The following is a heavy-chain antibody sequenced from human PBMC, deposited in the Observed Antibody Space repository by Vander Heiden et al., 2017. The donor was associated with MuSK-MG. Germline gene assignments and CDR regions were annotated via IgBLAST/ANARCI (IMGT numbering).Heavy chain of an antibody. CDR2: IDSDGSST. V-gene: IGHV3-74*01. CDR3: ASHPWYYDSGGYYYSGY. J-gene: IGHJ4*02. Sequence: EVQLVESGGGLVQPGGSLRLSRAASGFTSIKYWLPWVRQAPGKGLVWVSRIDSDGSSTTYADSVKGRFTISRDNAKNTLYLQMNSLRAEDTAVYYCASHPWYYDSGGYYYSGYWGQGTLVTVSS. CDR1: GFTSIKYW. D-gene: IGHD3-22*01.